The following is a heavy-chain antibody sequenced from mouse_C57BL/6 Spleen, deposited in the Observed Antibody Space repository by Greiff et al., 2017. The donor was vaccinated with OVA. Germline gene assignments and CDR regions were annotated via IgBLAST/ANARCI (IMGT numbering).Heavy chain of an antibody. V-gene: IGHV3-6*01. CDR2: ISYDGSN. J-gene: IGHJ2*01. CDR1: GYSITSGYY. D-gene: IGHD3-2*02. CDR3: ARDSSGYVTY. Sequence: EVQLVESGPGLVKPSQSLSLTCSVTGYSITSGYYWNWIRQFPGNKLEWMGYISYDGSNNYNPSLKNRISITRDTSKNQFFLKLNSVTTEDTATYYCARDSSGYVTYWGQGTTLTVSS.